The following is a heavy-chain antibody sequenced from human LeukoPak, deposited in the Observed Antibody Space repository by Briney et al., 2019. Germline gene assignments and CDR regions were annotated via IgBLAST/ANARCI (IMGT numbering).Heavy chain of an antibody. J-gene: IGHJ6*03. CDR2: IYYSGST. CDR3: ASSGGAGTWLDYYYYYMDV. Sequence: SETLSLTCTVSGGSISSHYWSWIRQPPGKGLEWIGYIYYSGSTNYNPSLKSRVTISVDTSKNQFSLKLSSVTAADTAVYYCASSGGAGTWLDYYYYYMDVWGKGTTVTVSS. D-gene: IGHD6-19*01. CDR1: GGSISSHY. V-gene: IGHV4-59*11.